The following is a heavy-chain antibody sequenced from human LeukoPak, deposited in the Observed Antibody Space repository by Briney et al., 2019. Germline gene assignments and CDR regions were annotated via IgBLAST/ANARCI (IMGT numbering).Heavy chain of an antibody. V-gene: IGHV3-33*01. CDR2: IWDDGNNK. J-gene: IGHJ4*02. Sequence: GGSLRLSCAASGFSFSNHGMHWVRQAPGKRLEWVAVIWDDGNNKNYADSVNGRFTISRDNSKNTLYLQMNGLRAEDTAVYYCARGGVAARTFDYWGQGTLVTVSS. D-gene: IGHD6-6*01. CDR1: GFSFSNHG. CDR3: ARGGVAARTFDY.